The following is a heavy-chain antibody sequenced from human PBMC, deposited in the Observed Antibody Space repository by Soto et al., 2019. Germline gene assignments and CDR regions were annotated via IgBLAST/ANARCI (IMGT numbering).Heavy chain of an antibody. CDR3: ASSYYDSSGYYYVYYYYYGMDV. D-gene: IGHD3-22*01. CDR2: ISSSSSYI. Sequence: GGSLRLSCAASGFTFSSYSMNWVRQAPGKGLEWVSSISSSSSYIYYADSVKGRFTISRDNAKNSLYLQMNSLRAEDTAVYYCASSYYDSSGYYYVYYYYYGMDVWGQGTTVTVSS. CDR1: GFTFSSYS. V-gene: IGHV3-21*01. J-gene: IGHJ6*02.